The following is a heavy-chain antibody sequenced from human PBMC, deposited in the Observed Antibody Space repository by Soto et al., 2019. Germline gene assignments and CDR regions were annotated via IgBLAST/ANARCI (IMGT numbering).Heavy chain of an antibody. V-gene: IGHV1-69*13. Sequence: SVKVSCKASGGTFGSYAISWVLQAPGQGLEWMGGIIPIFGTANYAQKFQGRVTITADESTSTAYMELSSLRSEDTAVYYWATRQLEVVTAILSSDALGSWGQGKRVT. CDR3: ATRQLEVVTAILSSDALGS. D-gene: IGHD2-21*02. CDR2: IIPIFGTA. CDR1: GGTFGSYA. J-gene: IGHJ3*02.